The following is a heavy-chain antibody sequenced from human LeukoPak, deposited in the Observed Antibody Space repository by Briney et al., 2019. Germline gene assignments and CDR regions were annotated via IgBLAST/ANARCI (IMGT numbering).Heavy chain of an antibody. CDR1: GFTFSSYE. D-gene: IGHD2-8*01. Sequence: PGGSLRLSCAASGFTFSSYELYWVRQAPGKGLEWVSYISSGGTTIKYADSVKGQFTISRDDAKKSLYLQMNSLRPEDTAVYYCAKDRGYCTNGVCPLDYWGQGTLVTVSS. CDR2: ISSGGTTI. V-gene: IGHV3-48*03. J-gene: IGHJ4*02. CDR3: AKDRGYCTNGVCPLDY.